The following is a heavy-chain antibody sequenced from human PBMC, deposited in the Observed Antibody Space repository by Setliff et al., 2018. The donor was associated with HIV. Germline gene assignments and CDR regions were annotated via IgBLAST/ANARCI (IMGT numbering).Heavy chain of an antibody. CDR3: TSLRGSSGWYRDY. Sequence: PGGSLRLSCAASGFTFTHAWMSWVRQAPGKGLEWVGRIKSRADGGTTDYAAPVKGRFTISRDDSKNTLYLQMHSLKTEDTAVYYCTSLRGSSGWYRDYWGQGTPVTVSS. CDR2: IKSRADGGTT. J-gene: IGHJ4*02. D-gene: IGHD6-19*01. V-gene: IGHV3-15*01. CDR1: GFTFTHAW.